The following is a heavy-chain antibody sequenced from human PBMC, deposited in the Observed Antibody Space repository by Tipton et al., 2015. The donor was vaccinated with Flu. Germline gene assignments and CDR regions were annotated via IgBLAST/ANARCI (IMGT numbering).Heavy chain of an antibody. CDR3: VRGLQPLRY. Sequence: SLRLSCVASNFTFSWYGVHWVRQAPGKGLEWVAFISDDGNNKYYADSVKGRFTISRDNAKNSLYLQMSSLRAEDTAVYYCVRGLQPLRYWGQGTLVTVSS. J-gene: IGHJ4*02. V-gene: IGHV3-30*03. D-gene: IGHD5-24*01. CDR2: ISDDGNNK. CDR1: NFTFSWYG.